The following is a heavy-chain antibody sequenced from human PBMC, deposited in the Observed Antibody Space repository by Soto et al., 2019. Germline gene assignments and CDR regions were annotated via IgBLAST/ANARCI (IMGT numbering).Heavy chain of an antibody. CDR3: ARLSGSSWYFYFDY. Sequence: QVQLQESGPGPVKPSETLSLTCTVSGGSISSYYWTWIRQPPGKGLEWIGYISNSGSTNYNPSLKIRVTRSVDTSKNQFSLKLSSITAADTAVYYCARLSGSSWYFYFDYWGQGTLVTVSS. CDR1: GGSISSYY. V-gene: IGHV4-59*08. D-gene: IGHD6-13*01. CDR2: ISNSGST. J-gene: IGHJ4*02.